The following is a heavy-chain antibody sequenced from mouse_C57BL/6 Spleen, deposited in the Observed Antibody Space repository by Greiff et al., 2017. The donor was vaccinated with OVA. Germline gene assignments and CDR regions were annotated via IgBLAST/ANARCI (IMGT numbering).Heavy chain of an antibody. J-gene: IGHJ2*01. CDR1: GYTFTSYD. D-gene: IGHD1-1*01. CDR2: IYPRDGST. V-gene: IGHV1-85*01. Sequence: QVQLKQSGPELVKPGASVKLSCKASGYTFTSYDINWVKQRPGQGLEWIGWIYPRDGSTKYTEKFQGKATLTVDTSSSTAYMELHSLTSEDSSVYFCARGDYGSSLYFDDWGQGTTLTVSS. CDR3: ARGDYGSSLYFDD.